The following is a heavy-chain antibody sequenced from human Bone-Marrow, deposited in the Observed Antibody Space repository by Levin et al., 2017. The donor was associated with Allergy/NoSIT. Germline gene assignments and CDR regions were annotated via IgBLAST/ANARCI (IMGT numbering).Heavy chain of an antibody. J-gene: IGHJ6*03. CDR3: ARDPSDSSGWAYYYYYYMDV. D-gene: IGHD6-19*01. Sequence: ASVKVSCKASGYTFTNYAISWVRQAPGQGLEWMGWISAFNGNTNYAQKVQGRVTMTTDTSTSTAYMELRSLRSDDTAVYYCARDPSDSSGWAYYYYYYMDVWGKGTTVTVSS. CDR2: ISAFNGNT. CDR1: GYTFTNYA. V-gene: IGHV1-18*01.